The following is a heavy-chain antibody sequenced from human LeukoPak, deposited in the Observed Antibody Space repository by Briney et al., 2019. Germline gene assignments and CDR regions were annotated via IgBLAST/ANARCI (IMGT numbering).Heavy chain of an antibody. CDR2: INHSGST. Sequence: SETLSLTCAVYGGSFSGYYWSWIRQPPGKGLEWIGEINHSGSTNYNPSLKSRVAISVDTSKNQFSLKLSSVTAADTAVYYCARGQLIVVVVAATRGFDYWGQGTLVTVSS. D-gene: IGHD2-15*01. V-gene: IGHV4-34*01. CDR3: ARGQLIVVVVAATRGFDY. J-gene: IGHJ4*02. CDR1: GGSFSGYY.